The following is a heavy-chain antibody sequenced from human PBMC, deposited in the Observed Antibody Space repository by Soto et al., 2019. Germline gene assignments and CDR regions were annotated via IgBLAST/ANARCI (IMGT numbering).Heavy chain of an antibody. V-gene: IGHV1-46*03. CDR3: ARRSAVYSSGCYRYHMDV. J-gene: IGHJ6*03. Sequence: ASVKVSWKASGYTFTSYYMHLVRQAPGQGIEWMGIINPSGGSTSYAQKFQGRVTMTRDTSTSTVYMELSSLRSEDTAVYYCARRSAVYSSGCYRYHMDVRGQGTSVTVSS. D-gene: IGHD6-25*01. CDR1: GYTFTSYY. CDR2: INPSGGST.